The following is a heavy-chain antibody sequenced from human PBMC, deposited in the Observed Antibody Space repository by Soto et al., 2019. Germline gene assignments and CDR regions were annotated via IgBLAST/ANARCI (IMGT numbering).Heavy chain of an antibody. CDR3: ARARLSNGEPNIYFFYGLDV. CDR2: IIPLFRKT. D-gene: IGHD3-10*01. V-gene: IGHV1-69*01. J-gene: IGHJ6*02. Sequence: QVQLVQSGAEVKRPGSSVKVSCKASGDMFRNSAFTWVRQAPGQGLAWMGVIIPLFRKTDDAQKFQGRVNLTADESTSSLYMEVSSLTSEDTAVYYCARARLSNGEPNIYFFYGLDVWGQGTTITVSS. CDR1: GDMFRNSA.